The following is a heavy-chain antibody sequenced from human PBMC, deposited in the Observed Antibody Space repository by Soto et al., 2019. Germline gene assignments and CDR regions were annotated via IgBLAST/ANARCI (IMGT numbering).Heavy chain of an antibody. CDR2: ISGSGRYT. Sequence: GGSLRLPCAASGFTFDSCGMSWVRQPPGKGLEWLSLISGSGRYTDYADSVKGRFTISRDNSKNTLYLQMNSLRVEDTAVYYCAKDPPSERMQPDYGMDVWGQGTTVTVSS. V-gene: IGHV3-23*01. J-gene: IGHJ6*02. CDR1: GFTFDSCG. CDR3: AKDPPSERMQPDYGMDV. D-gene: IGHD6-13*01.